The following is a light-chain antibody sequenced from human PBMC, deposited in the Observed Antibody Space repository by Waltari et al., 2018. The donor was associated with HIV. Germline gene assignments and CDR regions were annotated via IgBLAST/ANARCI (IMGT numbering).Light chain of an antibody. J-gene: IGLJ1*01. CDR1: SSDVGGYNY. V-gene: IGLV2-14*01. Sequence: QSALTQPASVSGSPGQSITISCPGTSSDVGGYNYFSWYQQHPGKAPKLMISEVSDRPSGVSNRFSGSKSGNTASLTISGLQAEDEADYYCSSYTSSNTYVFGTGTKVTVL. CDR2: EVS. CDR3: SSYTSSNTYV.